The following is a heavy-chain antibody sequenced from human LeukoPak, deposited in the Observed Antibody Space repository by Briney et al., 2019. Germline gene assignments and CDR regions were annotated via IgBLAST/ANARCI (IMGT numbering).Heavy chain of an antibody. CDR3: ARVETGTYFDY. D-gene: IGHD1-1*01. CDR1: GGSVSSDNYY. V-gene: IGHV4-61*01. J-gene: IGHJ4*02. Sequence: SETLSLTCSVSGGSVSSDNYYWTWIRQPPGKGMEWIGYIHHSGSTNYNPSLKSRVTISVDTSKNQFSLKLSSVTAADTAVCYCARVETGTYFDYWGQGTLVTVSS. CDR2: IHHSGST.